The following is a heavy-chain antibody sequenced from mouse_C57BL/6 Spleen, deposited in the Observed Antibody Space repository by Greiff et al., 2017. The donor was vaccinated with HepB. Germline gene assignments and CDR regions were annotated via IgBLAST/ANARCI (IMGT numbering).Heavy chain of an antibody. D-gene: IGHD1-1*01. CDR2: IDPSDSYT. J-gene: IGHJ1*03. CDR1: GYTFTSYW. Sequence: QVQLQQPGAELVKPGASVKLSCKASGYTFTSYWMQWVKQRPGQGLEWIGEIDPSDSYTNYNQKFKGKATLPVDTSSSTAYMQLSSLTSEDSAVYYCARRAYGSSWYFDVWGTGTTVTVSS. CDR3: ARRAYGSSWYFDV. V-gene: IGHV1-50*01.